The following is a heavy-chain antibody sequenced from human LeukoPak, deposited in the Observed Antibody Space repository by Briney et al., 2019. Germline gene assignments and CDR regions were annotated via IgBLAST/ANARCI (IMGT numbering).Heavy chain of an antibody. Sequence: GGSLRLSCAASGTTFDGYAMHWVRQAPGKGLEWVSYISWNSGSKAYADSVKGRFTISRDNAKNSLYLQMNSLTVEGTAMYYCVRGRYTAAYGLDVWGQGTTVTVSS. CDR1: GTTFDGYA. V-gene: IGHV3-9*01. CDR2: ISWNSGSK. J-gene: IGHJ6*02. D-gene: IGHD5-18*01. CDR3: VRGRYTAAYGLDV.